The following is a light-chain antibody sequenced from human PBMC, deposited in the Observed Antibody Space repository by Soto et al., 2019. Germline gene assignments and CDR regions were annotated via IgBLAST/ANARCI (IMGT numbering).Light chain of an antibody. J-gene: IGKJ2*01. V-gene: IGKV1-39*01. Sequence: IHMTQSPSSLSASVGDRVTITCRASQRITTYLNWYQQKPGKAPKLLISTAATLQGGVPSRFSGSGSGTAFTLTITTLQPEDFATYFCQQSYSPPYTCGQGTKLEIK. CDR1: QRITTY. CDR3: QQSYSPPYT. CDR2: TAA.